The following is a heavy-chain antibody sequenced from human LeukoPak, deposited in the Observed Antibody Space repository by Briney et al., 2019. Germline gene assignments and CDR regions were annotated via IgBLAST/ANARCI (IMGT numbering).Heavy chain of an antibody. CDR2: TYYRSKGYN. Sequence: SQTLSLTCAISGDSVSSNSAAWNWIRQSPSRGLEWLGRTYYRSKGYNDYAVSVKSRITINPDTSKNQFSLQLNSVTPEDTAVYYCARWVAAAAGNNWFDPWGQGTLVTVSS. V-gene: IGHV6-1*01. CDR1: GDSVSSNSAA. D-gene: IGHD6-13*01. CDR3: ARWVAAAAGNNWFDP. J-gene: IGHJ5*02.